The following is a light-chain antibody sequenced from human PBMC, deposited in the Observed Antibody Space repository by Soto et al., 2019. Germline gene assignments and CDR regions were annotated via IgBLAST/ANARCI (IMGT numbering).Light chain of an antibody. CDR1: SSDVGAYNY. Sequence: QSALTQPASVSGSPGQSITISCSGTSSDVGAYNYVSWYQQYPDKAPKLIIYDVTYRPSGVSSRFSGSKSGNTASLTISGLQAGDESDYYCSSYTASDTVLFGGGTKLTVL. J-gene: IGLJ2*01. V-gene: IGLV2-14*01. CDR3: SSYTASDTVL. CDR2: DVT.